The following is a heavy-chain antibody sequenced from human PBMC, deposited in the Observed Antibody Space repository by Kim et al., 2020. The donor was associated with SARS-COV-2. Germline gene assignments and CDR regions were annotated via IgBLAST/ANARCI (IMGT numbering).Heavy chain of an antibody. J-gene: IGHJ3*02. CDR3: SRGLYDFWSGSERAFDI. V-gene: IGHV4-34*01. Sequence: SETLSLTCAVYGGSFSGYYWSWIRQPPGKGLEWIGEINHSGSTNYNPSLKSRVTISVDTSKNQFSLKLSSVTAADTAVYYCSRGLYDFWSGSERAFDIWG. CDR2: INHSGST. CDR1: GGSFSGYY. D-gene: IGHD3-3*01.